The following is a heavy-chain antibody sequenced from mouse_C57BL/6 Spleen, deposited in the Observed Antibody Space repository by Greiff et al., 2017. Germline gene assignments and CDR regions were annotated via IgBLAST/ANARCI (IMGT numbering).Heavy chain of an antibody. CDR1: GFSLPSYG. D-gene: IGHD4-1*01. J-gene: IGHJ4*01. V-gene: IGHV2-2*01. CDR3: ARNGLGAMDY. CDR2: IWRGGST. Sequence: QVQLQQSGPGLVQPSQSLSITCTVSGFSLPSYGVHWVRQSPGKGLEWLGVIWRGGSTDYNAAFISRLSIIKDNSKSQVFFKMNSLQADDTAIYYCARNGLGAMDYWGQGTSVTVSS.